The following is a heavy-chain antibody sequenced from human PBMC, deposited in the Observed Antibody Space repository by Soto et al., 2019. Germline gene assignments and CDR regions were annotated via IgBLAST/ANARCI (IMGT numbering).Heavy chain of an antibody. Sequence: ASVKVSCKASGGTFSSYTISWVRQAPGQGLEWMGRIIPILGIANYAQKFQGRVTITADKSTSTAYMELSSLRSEDTAVYYCARATRYCSGGSCRRTYYFDYWGQGTLVTVSS. CDR3: ARATRYCSGGSCRRTYYFDY. D-gene: IGHD2-15*01. J-gene: IGHJ4*02. V-gene: IGHV1-69*02. CDR2: IIPILGIA. CDR1: GGTFSSYT.